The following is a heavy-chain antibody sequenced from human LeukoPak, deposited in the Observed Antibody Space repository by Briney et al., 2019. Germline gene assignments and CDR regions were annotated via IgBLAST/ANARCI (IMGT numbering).Heavy chain of an antibody. CDR2: IIPIFGTA. D-gene: IGHD3-22*01. CDR1: GGTFSSYA. CDR3: ASSPDYYDSSGYYYVVPLYY. V-gene: IGHV1-69*13. J-gene: IGHJ4*02. Sequence: GASVKVSCKASGGTFSSYAISWVRQAPGQGLEWMGGIIPIFGTANYAQKFQGRVTITADESTSTAYMELSSLRSEDTAVYYCASSPDYYDSSGYYYVVPLYYWGQGTLVTVSS.